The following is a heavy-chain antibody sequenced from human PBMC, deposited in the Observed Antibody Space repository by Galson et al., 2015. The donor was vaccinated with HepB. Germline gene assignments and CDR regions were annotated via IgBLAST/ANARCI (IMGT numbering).Heavy chain of an antibody. D-gene: IGHD2-15*01. CDR1: GYSFTSYW. CDR3: ARHRVGYCSGGRCHDFDY. Sequence: QSGAEVKKPGESLKISCKGSGYSFTSYWIGWVRQMPGKGLEWMGIIYPGDSETRYSPSFQGQVTIPADKSISTAYLQWSSLKASDTAMYYCARHRVGYCSGGRCHDFDYWGQGTLVTVSS. J-gene: IGHJ4*02. CDR2: IYPGDSET. V-gene: IGHV5-51*01.